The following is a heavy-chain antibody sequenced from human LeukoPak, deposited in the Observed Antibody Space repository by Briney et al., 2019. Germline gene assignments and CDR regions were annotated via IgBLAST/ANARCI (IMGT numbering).Heavy chain of an antibody. Sequence: ASVKVSCKASGGTFSSYAISWVRQAPGQGLEWMGRIIPIFGTATYAQKFQGRVTITTDEFTSTAYMELSSLRSEDTAVYYCARRDYYDSSGSFDYWGQGTLVTVSS. V-gene: IGHV1-69*05. CDR1: GGTFSSYA. J-gene: IGHJ4*02. CDR3: ARRDYYDSSGSFDY. CDR2: IIPIFGTA. D-gene: IGHD3-22*01.